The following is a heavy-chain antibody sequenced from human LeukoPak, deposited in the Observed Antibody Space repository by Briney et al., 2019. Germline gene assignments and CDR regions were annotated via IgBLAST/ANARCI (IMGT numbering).Heavy chain of an antibody. D-gene: IGHD3-16*01. CDR1: GGTFSSYA. CDR2: ISAYNGNT. J-gene: IGHJ6*02. V-gene: IGHV1-18*01. CDR3: ILYDSMSYYYGMDV. Sequence: GASVKVSCKASGGTFSSYAISWVRQAPGQGLEWMGWISAYNGNTNYARKLQGRVTMTTDTSTSTAYMELRSLRSDDTAVYYCILYDSMSYYYGMDVWGQGTTVTVSS.